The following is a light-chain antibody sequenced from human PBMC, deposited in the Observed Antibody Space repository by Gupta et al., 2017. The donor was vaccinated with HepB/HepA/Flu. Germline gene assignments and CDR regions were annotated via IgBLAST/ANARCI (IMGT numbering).Light chain of an antibody. J-gene: IGLJ2*01. V-gene: IGLV1-44*01. CDR1: SSNVGKNN. CDR2: YND. Sequence: QSVLTQSTSVSGTPGQRVTISCSGSSSNVGKNNVNWYQQLPGTAPKLLIYYNDARPSGVPDRISGSKSGTSASLAISGLQSEDEADYYCAAWDTSLNVVVFGGGTKLTVL. CDR3: AAWDTSLNVVV.